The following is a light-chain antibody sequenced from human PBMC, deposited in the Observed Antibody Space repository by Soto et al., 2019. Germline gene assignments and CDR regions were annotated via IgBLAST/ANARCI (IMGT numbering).Light chain of an antibody. CDR3: HQYYSAPWT. CDR2: WAS. J-gene: IGKJ1*01. CDR1: QSVLYSSNDKNF. Sequence: DIVMTQSPASLAVSLGERATINCKSSQSVLYSSNDKNFLTWYQQKPGQPPKLLIYWASTRESGVPDRFSGSGSGTDFTLTISSLQAEDVAVYYCHQYYSAPWTVGQGTRVEIK. V-gene: IGKV4-1*01.